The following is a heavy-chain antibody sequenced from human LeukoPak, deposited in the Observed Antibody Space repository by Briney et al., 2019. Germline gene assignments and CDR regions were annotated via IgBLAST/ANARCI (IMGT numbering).Heavy chain of an antibody. CDR1: GFTFSSYV. J-gene: IGHJ6*03. D-gene: IGHD6-13*01. CDR3: AKDSSSWHLYYYYYMDV. Sequence: PGGSLRLSCAASGFTFSSYVMSWVRQAPGKGLEWVAFIRYDGSNKYYADSVKGRFTISRDNSKNTLYLQMNSLRAEDTAVYYCAKDSSSWHLYYYYYMDVWGKGTTVTISS. CDR2: IRYDGSNK. V-gene: IGHV3-30*02.